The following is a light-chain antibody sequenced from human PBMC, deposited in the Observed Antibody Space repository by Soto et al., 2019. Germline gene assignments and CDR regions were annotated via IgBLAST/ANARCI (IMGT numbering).Light chain of an antibody. J-gene: IGKJ2*01. Sequence: DIQMTQSPSPLSASVGDRVTITCRASQSISSYLNWYQQKPGKAPKLLIYAASSFQSGVPSRFSGSGSGTDFTLTISSLQPEDFATYYCQQSYSTPRTFGQGTKVDIK. CDR2: AAS. V-gene: IGKV1-39*01. CDR1: QSISSY. CDR3: QQSYSTPRT.